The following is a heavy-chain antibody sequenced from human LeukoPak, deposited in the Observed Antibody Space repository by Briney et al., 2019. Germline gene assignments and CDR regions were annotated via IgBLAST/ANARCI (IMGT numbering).Heavy chain of an antibody. D-gene: IGHD4-17*01. J-gene: IGHJ4*02. CDR1: GFTFTSYS. V-gene: IGHV3-21*01. Sequence: SGGSLRLSCAASGFTFTSYSMNWVRQAPGKGLEWVSSISSSSSHIYYADSVKGRFTISRDNAKNSLYLQMNSLRAEDTAVYYCARDYYGDYYFDYWGLGTLVTVSS. CDR2: ISSSSSHI. CDR3: ARDYYGDYYFDY.